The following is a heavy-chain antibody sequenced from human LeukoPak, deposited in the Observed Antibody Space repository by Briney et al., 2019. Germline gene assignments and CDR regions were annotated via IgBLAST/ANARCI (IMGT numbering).Heavy chain of an antibody. CDR3: AKDDAWLRFGE. J-gene: IGHJ4*02. CDR1: GFTFSSYS. D-gene: IGHD3-10*01. V-gene: IGHV3-21*04. Sequence: GGSLRLSCAASGFTFSSYSMNWVRQAPGKGLEWVSSISSSSSYIYYADSVKGRFTISRDNSKNTLYLEVISLTAEDTAVYYCAKDDAWLRFGEWSQGTLITVSS. CDR2: ISSSSSYI.